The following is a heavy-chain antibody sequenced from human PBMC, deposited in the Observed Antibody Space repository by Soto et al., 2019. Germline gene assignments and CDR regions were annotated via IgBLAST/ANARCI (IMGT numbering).Heavy chain of an antibody. Sequence: QVQLQESGPGVVKPSGTLSLTCAVSGSSFTSSNWWTWVRQSPGKGLEWIGEVLHSGSTNYNPSLESRVTISIDKSTNQYSLKLRSVTAADTAVYYCAREGGLGSMDVCGQGTTVTVSS. J-gene: IGHJ6*02. CDR2: VLHSGST. V-gene: IGHV4-4*02. CDR1: GSSFTSSNW. CDR3: AREGGLGSMDV. D-gene: IGHD1-26*01.